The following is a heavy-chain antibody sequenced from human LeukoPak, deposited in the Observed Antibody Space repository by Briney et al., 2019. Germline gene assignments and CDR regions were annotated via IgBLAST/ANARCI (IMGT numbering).Heavy chain of an antibody. V-gene: IGHV4-31*03. CDR2: IHSGGNA. CDR3: ARDHYDSRGDYVVEY. J-gene: IGHJ4*02. Sequence: SETLSLTCSISGDSINSGGYYWNWIRHPPGKGLEWLGYIHSGGNAYFNPSVEGRSSISLDKSQNQFFLRLTSVTAADTAVYFCARDHYDSRGDYVVEYWGQGTLVTVSS. D-gene: IGHD3-22*01. CDR1: GDSINSGGYY.